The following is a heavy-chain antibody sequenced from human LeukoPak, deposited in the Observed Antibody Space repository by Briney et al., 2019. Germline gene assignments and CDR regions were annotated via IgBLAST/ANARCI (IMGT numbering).Heavy chain of an antibody. CDR1: GYSFTGYY. J-gene: IGHJ4*02. D-gene: IGHD3-22*01. V-gene: IGHV1-2*02. CDR2: INPNSGGT. Sequence: GASVKVSCKASGYSFTGYYMHWVRQAPGQGLEWMGWINPNSGGTNYAQKFQGRVTMTRDTSISTAYMELSRLRSDDTAVYYCARWGSGYLTYYFDYWGQGTLVTVSS. CDR3: ARWGSGYLTYYFDY.